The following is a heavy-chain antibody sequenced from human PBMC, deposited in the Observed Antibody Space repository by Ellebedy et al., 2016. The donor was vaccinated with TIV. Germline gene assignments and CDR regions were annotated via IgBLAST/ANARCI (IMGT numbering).Heavy chain of an antibody. D-gene: IGHD2-2*01. CDR3: ARAGGRHSTGSGFY. CDR2: INSGGTII. V-gene: IGHV3-11*01. CDR1: GFTFSNYY. Sequence: PGGSLRLSCAASGFTFSNYYMNWIRLAPGKGLEWISYINSGGTIIYYADSVKGRFTISRDNAKNSLYLQMSNLRAEDTAVFYCARAGGRHSTGSGFYWGQGTRVTVST. J-gene: IGHJ4*02.